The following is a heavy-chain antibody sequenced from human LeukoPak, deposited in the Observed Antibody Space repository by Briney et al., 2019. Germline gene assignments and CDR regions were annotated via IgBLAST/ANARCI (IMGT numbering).Heavy chain of an antibody. CDR1: GGSFSGYY. CDR2: INHSGST. V-gene: IGHV4-34*01. D-gene: IGHD6-19*01. CDR3: ARGRPPIAVAGYYYYYYMDV. J-gene: IGHJ6*03. Sequence: SETLSLTCAVYGGSFSGYYWSWIRQPPGKGLEWIGEINHSGSTNYNPSLKSRVTISVDTSKNQFSLKLSSVTAADTAVYYRARGRPPIAVAGYYYYYYMDVWGKGTTVTVSS.